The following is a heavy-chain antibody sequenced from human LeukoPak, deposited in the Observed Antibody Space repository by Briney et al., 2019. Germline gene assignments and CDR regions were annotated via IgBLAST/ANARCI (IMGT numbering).Heavy chain of an antibody. J-gene: IGHJ6*02. V-gene: IGHV3-66*02. CDR2: FYSGGNT. CDR1: GFAVTAYY. D-gene: IGHD3-10*01. CDR3: AREGTMVRGVIKFANYYYYGMDV. Sequence: PGGSLRLSCAASGFAVTAYYMIWVRQAPGKGLEWVSAFYSGGNTYYADSVKGRFTISRDNSKNTLYLQMNSLRAEDTAVYYCAREGTMVRGVIKFANYYYYGMDVWGQGITVTVSS.